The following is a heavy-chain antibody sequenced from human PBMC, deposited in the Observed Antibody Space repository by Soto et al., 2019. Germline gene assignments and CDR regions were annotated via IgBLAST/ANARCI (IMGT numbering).Heavy chain of an antibody. CDR1: GFTFSRCG. D-gene: IGHD3-16*02. CDR2: ISYDGSNK. CDR3: AKDYLNGFDW. V-gene: IGHV3-30*18. Sequence: GGSLRLSCAASGFTFSRCGMHWVRQAPGKGLEWVAVISYDGSNKYYADSVKGRFTISRDNSKNTLYLQMNSLRAEDTAVYYSAKDYLNGFDWLGQGTLVTVSS. J-gene: IGHJ4*02.